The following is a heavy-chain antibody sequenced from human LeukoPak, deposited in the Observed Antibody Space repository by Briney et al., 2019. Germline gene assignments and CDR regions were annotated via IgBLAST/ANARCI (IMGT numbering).Heavy chain of an antibody. J-gene: IGHJ4*02. CDR1: GFSFSTYN. D-gene: IGHD4-17*01. V-gene: IGHV3-21*01. Sequence: GGSLRLSCAASGFSFSTYNMNWVRQAPGKGLEWVSSISGRSSFIYYADSVKGRFTISRDNAKNSLYLQMNSLRAEDTAVYYCAREPTTVTTDASFDYWGQGTLVTVSS. CDR2: ISGRSSFI. CDR3: AREPTTVTTDASFDY.